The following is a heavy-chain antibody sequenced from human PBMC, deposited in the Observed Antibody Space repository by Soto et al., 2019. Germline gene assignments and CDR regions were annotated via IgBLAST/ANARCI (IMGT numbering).Heavy chain of an antibody. V-gene: IGHV3-33*01. D-gene: IGHD6-19*01. J-gene: IGHJ4*02. CDR1: GFTFSIFG. Sequence: QVQLVESGGGVVQPGRSLRLSCAASGFTFSIFGMHWVRQAQGKGLEWAAIIWYDGSNAYYADSLRGRFTISRDNSKNTVYLQMNSLRAVDTAVYYCARDKGSSTVVSGISQEGYFDSWGQGTLVTVSS. CDR2: IWYDGSNA. CDR3: ARDKGSSTVVSGISQEGYFDS.